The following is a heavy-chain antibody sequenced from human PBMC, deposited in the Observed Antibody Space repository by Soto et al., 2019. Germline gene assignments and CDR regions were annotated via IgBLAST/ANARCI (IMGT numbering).Heavy chain of an antibody. J-gene: IGHJ4*02. D-gene: IGHD1-26*01. Sequence: SLRLSCAASGFTFSSYSMSWVRQAPGKGLEWVSAISGSGGSTYYADSVKGRFTISRDNSKNTLYLQMNSLRAEDTAVYYCAKDHVVGDPSLDYWGQGTLVTVSS. CDR2: ISGSGGST. CDR1: GFTFSSYS. CDR3: AKDHVVGDPSLDY. V-gene: IGHV3-23*01.